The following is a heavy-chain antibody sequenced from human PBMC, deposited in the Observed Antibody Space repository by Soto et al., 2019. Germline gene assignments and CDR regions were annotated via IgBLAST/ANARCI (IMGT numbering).Heavy chain of an antibody. CDR2: ISSSGDII. V-gene: IGHV3-11*01. Sequence: PGGSLRLSCAGSGFSFSDYYMSWIRQAPGKGLEWVSYISSSGDIIYYADSVKGRFTISRDNAKNSLYLQMNSLRAEDTAVYYCARDLGYYASDGYFDYWGLGTVVT. CDR1: GFSFSDYY. J-gene: IGHJ4*02. D-gene: IGHD3-22*01. CDR3: ARDLGYYASDGYFDY.